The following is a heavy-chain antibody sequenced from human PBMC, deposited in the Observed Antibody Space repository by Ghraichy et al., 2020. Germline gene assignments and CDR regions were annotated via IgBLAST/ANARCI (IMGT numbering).Heavy chain of an antibody. V-gene: IGHV4-34*01. CDR1: GGSFSGYY. Sequence: SETLSLTCAVYGGSFSGYYWSWTRQPPGKGLEWIGEINHSGSTNSNPSLKSRVTISVDTSKNQFSLKLSSVTAADTAVYYCARRKFRGVITYYYYGMYVWGQGTTVTVSS. J-gene: IGHJ6*02. CDR3: ARRKFRGVITYYYYGMYV. D-gene: IGHD3-10*01. CDR2: INHSGST.